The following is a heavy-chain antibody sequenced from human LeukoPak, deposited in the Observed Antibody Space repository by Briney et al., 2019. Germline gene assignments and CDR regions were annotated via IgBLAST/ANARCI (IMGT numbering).Heavy chain of an antibody. J-gene: IGHJ6*02. V-gene: IGHV3-11*01. CDR1: GFTFSDYY. CDR2: MSSSGSGI. Sequence: GGTLRLSCVASGFTFSDYYMTWIRQAPGRGLEWVSYMSSSGSGIYYTESVKGRFTISRDNTNNSLFLQMNSLRAEDTAVYYCARGKRTMDVWGQGTTVTVSS. CDR3: ARGKRTMDV.